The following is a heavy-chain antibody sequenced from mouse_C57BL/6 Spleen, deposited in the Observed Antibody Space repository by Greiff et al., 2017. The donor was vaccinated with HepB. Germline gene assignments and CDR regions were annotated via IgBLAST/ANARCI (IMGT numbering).Heavy chain of an antibody. CDR3: ARDYPNYYAMDY. V-gene: IGHV1-53*01. J-gene: IGHJ4*01. CDR2: IIPSNGGT. D-gene: IGHD5-5*01. Sequence: QVQLQQPGTELVKPGASVKLSCKASGYTFTSYWMHWVKQRPGQGLEWIGNIIPSNGGTNYNETFKSKATLTVDKSSSTAYMQLSSLTSEDSAVYYCARDYPNYYAMDYWGQGTSVTVSS. CDR1: GYTFTSYW.